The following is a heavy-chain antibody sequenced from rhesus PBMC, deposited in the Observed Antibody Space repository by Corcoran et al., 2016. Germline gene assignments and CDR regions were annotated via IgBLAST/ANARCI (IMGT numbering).Heavy chain of an antibody. D-gene: IGHD3-3*01. CDR3: AKDLGPYYND. J-gene: IGHJ6*01. CDR1: GYSFTSYW. V-gene: IGHV5-2*01. CDR2: IDPSDSDT. Sequence: EVQLVQSGAEVKRPGESLKISCKTSGYSFTSYWISWVGQVPGKGLEWMVAIDPSDSDTRDSPSVQGQVTLSADNSISTAYMQWSSLKASDSATYYCAKDLGPYYNDWGQGVVVTVSS.